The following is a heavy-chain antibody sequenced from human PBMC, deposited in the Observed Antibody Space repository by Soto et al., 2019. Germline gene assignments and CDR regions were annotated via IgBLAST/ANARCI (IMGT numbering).Heavy chain of an antibody. CDR2: ISYDGSNK. D-gene: IGHD1-20*01. V-gene: IGHV3-30*18. Sequence: HPGGSLRLSCAASGFTFSSYGMHWVRQAPGKGLEWVAVISYDGSNKYYADSVKGRFTISRDNSKNTLYLQMNSLRAEDTAVYYCAKLITGTTYDAFDIWGQGTMVTVSS. J-gene: IGHJ3*02. CDR1: GFTFSSYG. CDR3: AKLITGTTYDAFDI.